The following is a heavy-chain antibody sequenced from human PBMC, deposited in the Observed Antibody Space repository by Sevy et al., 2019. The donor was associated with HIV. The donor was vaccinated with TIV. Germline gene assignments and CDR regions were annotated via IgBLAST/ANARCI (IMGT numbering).Heavy chain of an antibody. V-gene: IGHV3-23*01. CDR3: AKDIIAVVGDAFDI. CDR2: ISGPIGDT. D-gene: IGHD6-19*01. CDR1: GFTFNSYA. Sequence: GSPRLSCAASGFTFNSYAMNWVRQAPGKGLEWVSAISGPIGDTYYADSVKGRFTISRDNSKNTLYLQMNSLRAEDTAVYYCAKDIIAVVGDAFDIWGQGTMVTVSS. J-gene: IGHJ3*02.